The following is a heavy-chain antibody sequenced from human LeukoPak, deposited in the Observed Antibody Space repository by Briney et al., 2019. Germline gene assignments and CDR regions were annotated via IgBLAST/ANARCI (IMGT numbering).Heavy chain of an antibody. CDR1: GFTFSNYW. D-gene: IGHD3-10*01. CDR3: ARDSNRYYYGSGSFDY. Sequence: GGSLRLSCAASGFTFSNYWMTWVRQAPGKGLEWVANIKQEGSEKYYVDSVKGRFTISRDNAKNSLYLQMISLRAEDTAVYYCARDSNRYYYGSGSFDYWGQGTLVTVSS. J-gene: IGHJ4*02. CDR2: IKQEGSEK. V-gene: IGHV3-7*01.